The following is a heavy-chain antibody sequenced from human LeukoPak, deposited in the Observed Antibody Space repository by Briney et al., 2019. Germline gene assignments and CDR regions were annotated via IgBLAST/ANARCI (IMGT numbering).Heavy chain of an antibody. V-gene: IGHV3-21*01. CDR2: ISSSSSYK. Sequence: PGGSLSLSCAASGFTFSSYSMNWVRPAPGRGREWVSSISSSSSYKYYADSVKGSFNISRDNAKNSLYLQMNSLRAEDTAVYCCASPAVAGSLYYFDYWGQGTLVTVSS. CDR3: ASPAVAGSLYYFDY. D-gene: IGHD6-19*01. CDR1: GFTFSSYS. J-gene: IGHJ4*02.